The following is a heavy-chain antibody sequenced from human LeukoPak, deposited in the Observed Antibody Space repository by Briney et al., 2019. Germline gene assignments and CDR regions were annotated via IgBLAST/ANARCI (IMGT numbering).Heavy chain of an antibody. CDR2: ISYDGRNK. J-gene: IGHJ4*02. V-gene: IGHV3-30*18. CDR3: AKDRWHQLVSYPHRY. Sequence: GGSLRLSCAASGFTFSSYAMHWVRQAPGKGLEWVAVISYDGRNKYYAESVKGRITISRDNSKNTLYLQMNSLRAEDTAVYYCAKDRWHQLVSYPHRYWVQGTLVSVSS. D-gene: IGHD6-13*01. CDR1: GFTFSSYA.